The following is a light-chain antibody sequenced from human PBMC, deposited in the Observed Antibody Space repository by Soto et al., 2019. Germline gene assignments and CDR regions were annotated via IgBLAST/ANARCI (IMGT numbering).Light chain of an antibody. Sequence: DIQMTQSPSSLSASVGDRVTITCQASQDITNHLNCYQQKPGKAPTLLINDASNLETGVPSRFSGSGSGTDVTFTISGLQPEEIATFYCQQYDILLTFGGGTKVDIK. V-gene: IGKV1-33*01. CDR3: QQYDILLT. CDR2: DAS. J-gene: IGKJ4*01. CDR1: QDITNH.